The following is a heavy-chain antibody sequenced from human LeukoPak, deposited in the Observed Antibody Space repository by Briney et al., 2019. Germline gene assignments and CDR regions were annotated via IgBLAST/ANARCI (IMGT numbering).Heavy chain of an antibody. CDR3: ARDQSITMVRGVIITLDGMDV. V-gene: IGHV4-4*07. Sequence: SETLSVTCTVSVGSISSYYWSWIRQPAGKGLEWIGRIYTSGSTNYNPSLKSRVTMSVDTSKNQFSLKLSSVTAADTAVYYCARDQSITMVRGVIITLDGMDVWGQGTTVTVSS. J-gene: IGHJ6*02. CDR2: IYTSGST. CDR1: VGSISSYY. D-gene: IGHD3-10*01.